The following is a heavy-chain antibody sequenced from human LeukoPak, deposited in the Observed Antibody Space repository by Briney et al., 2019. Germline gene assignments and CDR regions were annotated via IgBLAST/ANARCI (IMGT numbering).Heavy chain of an antibody. Sequence: GGSLRISCGASGFAFSNNGMHWVRQAPGKGLEWVAFIRYDAANQYYADSVKGRFTISRDNSKNTLYLQMDSLRSDDTAIYHCAKDISVSDSYFDYWGQGTLVTVSS. D-gene: IGHD6-19*01. CDR2: IRYDAANQ. J-gene: IGHJ4*02. V-gene: IGHV3-30*02. CDR3: AKDISVSDSYFDY. CDR1: GFAFSNNG.